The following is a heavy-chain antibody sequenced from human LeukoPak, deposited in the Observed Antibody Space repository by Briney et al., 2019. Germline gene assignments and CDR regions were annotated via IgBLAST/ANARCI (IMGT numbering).Heavy chain of an antibody. Sequence: PGGSLRLSCAASGFTFSSYGMHWVRQAPGKGLEWVAFIRYDGSNKYYADSVKGRFTISRDNSKNTLYLQMNSLRAEDTAVYYCAKDDPREWEPGLFDYWGQGTLVTVSS. CDR2: IRYDGSNK. V-gene: IGHV3-30*02. D-gene: IGHD1-26*01. CDR3: AKDDPREWEPGLFDY. J-gene: IGHJ4*02. CDR1: GFTFSSYG.